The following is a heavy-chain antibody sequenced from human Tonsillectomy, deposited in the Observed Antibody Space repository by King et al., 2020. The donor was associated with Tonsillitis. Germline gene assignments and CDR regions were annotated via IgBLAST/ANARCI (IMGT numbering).Heavy chain of an antibody. Sequence: EVQLVQSGAQVKKPGESLKISCTGLGYTFTAYWIGWVRQMPGKGLEWMGIIFPGDSDIRYNPSFQGHVTISADGSMSTAYLECSGLRASDSGIYYCARHDTDGGYFGLWGRGTPITVSS. CDR2: IFPGDSDI. J-gene: IGHJ2*01. D-gene: IGHD5-24*01. V-gene: IGHV5-51*01. CDR3: ARHDTDGGYFGL. CDR1: GYTFTAYW.